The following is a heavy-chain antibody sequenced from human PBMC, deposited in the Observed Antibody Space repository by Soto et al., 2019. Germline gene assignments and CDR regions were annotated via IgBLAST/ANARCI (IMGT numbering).Heavy chain of an antibody. D-gene: IGHD4-17*01. J-gene: IGHJ4*02. CDR2: IYYSGST. Sequence: SETLSLTCTVSGGSVSSGSYHWSWIRQPPGKGLEWIGYIYYSGSTNYNPSLKSRVTISVDTSKNQFSLKLSSVTAADTAVYYWARRGLYGDYLDYWGPGTLVTVSS. CDR3: ARRGLYGDYLDY. V-gene: IGHV4-61*01. CDR1: GGSVSSGSYH.